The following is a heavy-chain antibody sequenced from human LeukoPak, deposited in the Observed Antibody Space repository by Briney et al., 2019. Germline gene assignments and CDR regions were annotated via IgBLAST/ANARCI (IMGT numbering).Heavy chain of an antibody. J-gene: IGHJ4*02. CDR3: AKSQYFDWLLSFFDY. Sequence: GRSLRLSCAASGFTFSSYGMHWVRQAPGKGLVWVAVIWYDGSNKYYADSVKGRFTISRDNSKNTLYLQMNSLRAEDTAVYYCAKSQYFDWLLSFFDYWGQGTLVTVSS. D-gene: IGHD3-9*01. CDR2: IWYDGSNK. CDR1: GFTFSSYG. V-gene: IGHV3-33*06.